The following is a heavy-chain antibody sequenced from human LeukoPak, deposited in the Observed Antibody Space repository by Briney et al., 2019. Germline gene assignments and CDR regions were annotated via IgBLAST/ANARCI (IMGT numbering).Heavy chain of an antibody. Sequence: PVWSLRLSGAWIRFSFLSYRLGSVRQAPGKGLEYVSTISNNGGSTYYANSVKGRITISRDNSKNTLYLQMGSLRAEDMAVYYCARGHVSGSFLDYWGQGTLVTVSS. D-gene: IGHD1-26*01. V-gene: IGHV3-64*01. J-gene: IGHJ4*02. CDR3: ARGHVSGSFLDY. CDR1: RFSFLSYR. CDR2: ISNNGGST.